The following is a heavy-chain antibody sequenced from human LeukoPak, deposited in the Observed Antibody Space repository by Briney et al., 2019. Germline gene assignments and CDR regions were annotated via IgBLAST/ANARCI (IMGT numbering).Heavy chain of an antibody. CDR3: AKFGGIAMVRGSHIVD. CDR2: ISGSGGST. J-gene: IGHJ4*02. CDR1: GFTFSSYA. D-gene: IGHD3-10*01. V-gene: IGHV3-23*01. Sequence: GGSLRLSCAASGFTFSSYATSWVRQAPGKGLEWVSAISGSGGSTYYADSVKGRFTISRDNSKNTLYLQMNSLRAEDAAVYYCAKFGGIAMVRGSHIVDWGQGTLVTVSS.